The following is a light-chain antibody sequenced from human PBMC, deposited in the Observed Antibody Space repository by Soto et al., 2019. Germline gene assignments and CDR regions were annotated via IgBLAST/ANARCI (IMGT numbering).Light chain of an antibody. Sequence: DIVMTQSPLSLPVTPGEPASISCRSSQSLRHSNGYNYLDWYLQKPGQSPQLLIYLGSNRASGVPDRFIGSGSGTDFTLEISRVEAEDVGLYYCMQVLQSPLYTFGQGTKLEIK. CDR1: QSLRHSNGYNY. V-gene: IGKV2-28*01. CDR3: MQVLQSPLYT. J-gene: IGKJ2*01. CDR2: LGS.